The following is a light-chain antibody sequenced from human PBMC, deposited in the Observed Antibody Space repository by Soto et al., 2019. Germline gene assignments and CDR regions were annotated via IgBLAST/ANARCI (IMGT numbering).Light chain of an antibody. J-gene: IGKJ1*01. Sequence: IQMTQSPSSLSVSVTDRVTITCRASQDIGNDLGWYQQRPGEAPELLLYAASSLQSGVPSRFSGSGSGTDFTLTISSLQPDDFATYYCQQYNTYSWTFGPGTKVDIK. CDR3: QQYNTYSWT. V-gene: IGKV1-6*02. CDR2: AAS. CDR1: QDIGND.